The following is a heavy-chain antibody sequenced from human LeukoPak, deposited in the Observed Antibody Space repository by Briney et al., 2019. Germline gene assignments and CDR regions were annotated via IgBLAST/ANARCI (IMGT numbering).Heavy chain of an antibody. D-gene: IGHD3-9*01. CDR3: ARAYDILTHYAFDI. CDR1: GGSISSGGYY. Sequence: TLSLTCTVSGGSISSGGYYWSWIRQHPGKGLEWIGYIYYSGSTYYNPSLKSRVTISVDTSKNQFSLKLSSVTAADTAVYYCARAYDILTHYAFDIWGQGTMVTVSS. J-gene: IGHJ3*02. CDR2: IYYSGST. V-gene: IGHV4-31*03.